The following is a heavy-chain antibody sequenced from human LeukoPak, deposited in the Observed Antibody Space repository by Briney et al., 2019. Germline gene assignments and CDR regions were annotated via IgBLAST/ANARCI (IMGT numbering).Heavy chain of an antibody. CDR1: GFTFSVYY. V-gene: IGHV3-11*04. D-gene: IGHD3-3*01. J-gene: IGHJ4*02. CDR2: ISSSGSTI. CDR3: ARGVLEWLSPFDY. Sequence: GGSLRLSCAASGFTFSVYYMSWIRQAPGKGLEWVSYISSSGSTIYYADSVKGRFTISRDDAKNSLYLQMNSLRAEDTAVYYCARGVLEWLSPFDYWGQGTLVTVSS.